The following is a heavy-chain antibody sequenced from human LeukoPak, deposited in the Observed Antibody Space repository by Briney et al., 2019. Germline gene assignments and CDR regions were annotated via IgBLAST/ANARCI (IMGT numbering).Heavy chain of an antibody. V-gene: IGHV3-33*01. CDR3: ARDGYYYDSSGYSFDY. CDR2: IWYDGSNK. CDR1: GFTFSSYG. D-gene: IGHD3-22*01. J-gene: IGHJ4*02. Sequence: GGSLRLSCAASGFTFSSYGMHWVRQAPGKGLEWVAVIWYDGSNKYYADSVKGRFTISRDNPKNTLYLQMNSLRAEDTAVYYCARDGYYYDSSGYSFDYWGQGTLVTVSS.